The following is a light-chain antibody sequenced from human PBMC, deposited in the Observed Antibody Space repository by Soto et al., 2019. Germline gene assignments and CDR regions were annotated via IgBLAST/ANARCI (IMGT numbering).Light chain of an antibody. Sequence: QSALTQPASVSGSPGQSITISCTGTSSDVGGYNYVSWYQQHPGKAPKLMIYDVSNRPSGVSNRFSGSKSGNTASLTISGLQAEDEANYYCCTYTSSSKVFGGGTQLTVL. V-gene: IGLV2-14*03. CDR1: SSDVGGYNY. CDR2: DVS. CDR3: CTYTSSSKV. J-gene: IGLJ2*01.